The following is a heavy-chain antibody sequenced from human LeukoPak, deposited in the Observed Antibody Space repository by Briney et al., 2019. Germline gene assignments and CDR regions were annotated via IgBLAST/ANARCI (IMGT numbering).Heavy chain of an antibody. CDR2: IRSKAYGGTT. CDR3: TRGGIGYCSGGSCYPDAFDI. V-gene: IGHV3-49*04. CDR1: GFTFGDYA. J-gene: IGHJ3*02. D-gene: IGHD2-15*01. Sequence: GGSLRLSCTASGFTFGDYAMSWVRQAPGKGLEWVGFIRSKAYGGTTEYAASVKGRFTISRDDSKSIAYLQMNSLKTEDTAVYYCTRGGIGYCSGGSCYPDAFDIWGQGTMVTVSS.